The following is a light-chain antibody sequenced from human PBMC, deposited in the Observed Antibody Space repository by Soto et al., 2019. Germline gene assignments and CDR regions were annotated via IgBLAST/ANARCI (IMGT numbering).Light chain of an antibody. CDR3: LQHNSYPLT. Sequence: IQMTQSPSSMASSVGDRVTSTYRASQGISNYLAWFQQKPGKVPKRLIYGASSLQGGVPSRFSGSGSGTEFTLTISSLQPEDFATYYCLQHNSYPLTFGGGTKVDIK. V-gene: IGKV1-17*03. J-gene: IGKJ4*01. CDR2: GAS. CDR1: QGISNY.